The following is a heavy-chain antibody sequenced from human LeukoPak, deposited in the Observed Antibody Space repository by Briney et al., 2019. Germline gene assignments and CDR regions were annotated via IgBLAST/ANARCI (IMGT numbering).Heavy chain of an antibody. D-gene: IGHD3-3*02. V-gene: IGHV5-51*01. CDR2: IYPGYSDT. CDR3: ARYQHPLGLASYYYSYYMEV. J-gene: IGHJ6*03. Sequence: EALKISCQGSGYSFTSYWIGWVLQMPGKGLEWMGIIYPGYSDTRYSPSFQDQATISADKSISTAYLQCTNLKASYTPMHDCARYQHPLGLASYYYSYYMEVWGKGTTVTVSS. CDR1: GYSFTSYW.